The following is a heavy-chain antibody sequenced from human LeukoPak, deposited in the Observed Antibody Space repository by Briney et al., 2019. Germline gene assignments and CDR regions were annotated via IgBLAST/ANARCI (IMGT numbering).Heavy chain of an antibody. D-gene: IGHD3-10*02. V-gene: IGHV1-69*06. CDR1: GGTFSSYA. CDR3: ARDSAYGSDSVPPLDF. J-gene: IGHJ4*02. Sequence: ASVKVSCRASGGTFSSYAISWVRQAPGQGLEWMGGIIPIFGTANYAQKFQGRVTITADKSTSTAYMELSSLRSEDTAVYYCARDSAYGSDSVPPLDFWGQGTLVTVSS. CDR2: IIPIFGTA.